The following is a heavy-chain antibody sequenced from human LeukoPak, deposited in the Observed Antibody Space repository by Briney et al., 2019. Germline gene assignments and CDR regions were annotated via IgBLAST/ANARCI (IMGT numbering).Heavy chain of an antibody. Sequence: PSETLSLTCAVYGGSFSGYYWSWIRQPPGKGLEWIGYIYYSGSTNYNPSLKSRVTISVDTSKNQFSLKLSSVTAADTAVYYCARLKTDQYYYYYGMDVWGQGTTVTVSS. CDR3: ARLKTDQYYYYYGMDV. CDR1: GGSFSGYY. CDR2: IYYSGST. J-gene: IGHJ6*02. V-gene: IGHV4-59*08.